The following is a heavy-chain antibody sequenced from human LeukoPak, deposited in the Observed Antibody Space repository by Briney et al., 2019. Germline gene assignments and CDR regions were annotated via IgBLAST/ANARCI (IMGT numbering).Heavy chain of an antibody. Sequence: SETLSLTCTVSGGSISSYYWSWIRQPPGKGLEWIGYIYYSGSTNYNPSLKSRVTISVDTSKNQFSLKLSSVTAADTALYYCAKDIDPTTVPNGAFDIWGQGTMVTVSS. CDR2: IYYSGST. CDR1: GGSISSYY. D-gene: IGHD4-17*01. J-gene: IGHJ3*02. CDR3: AKDIDPTTVPNGAFDI. V-gene: IGHV4-59*01.